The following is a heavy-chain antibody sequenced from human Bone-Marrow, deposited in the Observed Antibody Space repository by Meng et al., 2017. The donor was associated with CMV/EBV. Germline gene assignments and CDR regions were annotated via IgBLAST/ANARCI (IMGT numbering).Heavy chain of an antibody. CDR1: GGSFNGYY. V-gene: IGHV4-34*01. D-gene: IGHD5-18*01. Sequence: SETLSLTCAVYGGSFNGYYWTWVRQPPGKGLEWIGEINHTGSTNFNASLKSRVTISVDTSKNQFSLKLSSVTAADTAVYYCASTRGRPRGYSYGHPGGMDVWGQGTTVTVSS. CDR2: INHTGST. CDR3: ASTRGRPRGYSYGHPGGMDV. J-gene: IGHJ6*02.